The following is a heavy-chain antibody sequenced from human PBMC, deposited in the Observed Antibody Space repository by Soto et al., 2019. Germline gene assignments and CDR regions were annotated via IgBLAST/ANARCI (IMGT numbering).Heavy chain of an antibody. Sequence: NPSETLSLTCAVSGGSIGTSAYHWGWIRQAPGKGLEWIGSINHSGNTYLSPSLKDRVTMSVDTSKNSFSLKLRSATAADTGLYYCSRRAPEGFDPWGQGTLVTVSS. CDR1: GGSIGTSAYH. CDR3: SRRAPEGFDP. J-gene: IGHJ5*02. V-gene: IGHV4-39*01. CDR2: INHSGNT.